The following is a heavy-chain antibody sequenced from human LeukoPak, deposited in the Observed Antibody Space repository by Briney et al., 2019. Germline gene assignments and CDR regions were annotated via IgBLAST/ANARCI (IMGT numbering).Heavy chain of an antibody. CDR1: GFTFSSYA. D-gene: IGHD1-26*01. CDR2: ISYDGSNK. CDR3: AREQIVGATTTDY. J-gene: IGHJ4*02. V-gene: IGHV3-30-3*01. Sequence: GGSLRLSCAASGFTFSSYAMHWVRQAPGKGLEWVAVISYDGSNKYYADSVKGRFTISRDNSKNTLYLQMNSLRAEDTAVYYCAREQIVGATTTDYWGQGTLVTVSS.